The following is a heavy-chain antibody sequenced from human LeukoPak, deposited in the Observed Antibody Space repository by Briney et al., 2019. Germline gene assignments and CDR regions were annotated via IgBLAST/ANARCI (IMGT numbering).Heavy chain of an antibody. Sequence: PGGSLRLSCAASGFTFSNYDMSWVRQAPGKGLKWVSSISDSGGSTCYADSVKGRFTISRDNSKNTLYLQMTNLKDADTAVYYCAKDLSRAVAADWFDPWDQGSLVTVSS. CDR3: AKDLSRAVAADWFDP. D-gene: IGHD6-19*01. J-gene: IGHJ5*02. CDR2: ISDSGGST. V-gene: IGHV3-23*01. CDR1: GFTFSNYD.